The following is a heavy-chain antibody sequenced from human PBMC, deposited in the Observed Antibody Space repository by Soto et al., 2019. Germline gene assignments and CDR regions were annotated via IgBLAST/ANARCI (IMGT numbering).Heavy chain of an antibody. D-gene: IGHD2-2*01. CDR1: GGTFGSYA. V-gene: IGHV1-69*01. Sequence: QAQLVQSGAEVKKPGSSVEVSCKASGGTFGSYAISWVRQAPGQGLEWMGGIIPIPGTANYAQKFQGRVTIAADESTSTAYMELSSLRSEDTAVYYCARSQGSSTSLEIYYYYYYGMDVWGQGTTVTVSS. J-gene: IGHJ6*02. CDR2: IIPIPGTA. CDR3: ARSQGSSTSLEIYYYYYYGMDV.